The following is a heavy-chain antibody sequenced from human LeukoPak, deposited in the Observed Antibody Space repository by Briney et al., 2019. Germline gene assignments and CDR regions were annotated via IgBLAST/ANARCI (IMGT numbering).Heavy chain of an antibody. CDR1: GYTFSTYP. Sequence: ASVKVSCKASGYTFSTYPMNWVRQAPGQGLEWMGWINTNTVSPTYAQGLTGRFVFSFDTSVSTAFLQINSLKAEDTALYYCVRGIDTNGYFNYWGQGTLVTVSS. CDR3: VRGIDTNGYFNY. J-gene: IGHJ4*02. D-gene: IGHD3-22*01. V-gene: IGHV7-4-1*02. CDR2: INTNTVSP.